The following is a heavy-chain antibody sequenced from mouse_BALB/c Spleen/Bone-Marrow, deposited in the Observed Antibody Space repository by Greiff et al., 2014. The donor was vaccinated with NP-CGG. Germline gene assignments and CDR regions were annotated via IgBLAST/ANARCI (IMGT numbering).Heavy chain of an antibody. D-gene: IGHD2-5*01. CDR2: INPNNGGT. J-gene: IGHJ4*01. CDR3: ARSNYFYAMDY. V-gene: IGHV1-22*01. Sequence: EVKLVESGPKLVKPGASVKISCKTSGYTFTEYTMHWVRQSHGKSLEWIGGINPNNGGTSYNQKFKGKATLTVDKSSSTAYMELRSLTSEDSAVFYCARSNYFYAMDYWGQGTSVTVSS. CDR1: GYTFTEYT.